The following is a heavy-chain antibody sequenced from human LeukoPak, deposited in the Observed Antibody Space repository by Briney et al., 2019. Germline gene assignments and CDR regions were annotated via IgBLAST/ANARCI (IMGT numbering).Heavy chain of an antibody. CDR1: GDHLLTYW. J-gene: IGHJ4*02. Sequence: NPGESLKISCKGSGDHLLTYWIPWVRQMPGKGLEWMGIIYPADSDTRYSPSFQPQVTLSAHKSPNTPSLQWSPLNASDTPMYYCARPSPHCFGSCFYWGQGTLVTVSS. V-gene: IGHV5-51*01. CDR3: ARPSPHCFGSCFY. CDR2: IYPADSDT. D-gene: IGHD3-10*01.